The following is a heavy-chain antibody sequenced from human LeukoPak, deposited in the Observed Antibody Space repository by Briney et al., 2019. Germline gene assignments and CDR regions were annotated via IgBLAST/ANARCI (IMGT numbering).Heavy chain of an antibody. CDR1: RFTFSSYE. CDR2: ISSSGRTM. V-gene: IGHV3-48*03. CDR3: ARLGSLCRNGVCYGG. D-gene: IGHD2-8*01. J-gene: IGHJ4*02. Sequence: GGSLRLSCAASRFTFSSYEMHGVRQAPGKGVEGVSHISSSGRTMYYADSVKGRVTLSRDNAKNSLYLQMNSLRAEDTAVYYCARLGSLCRNGVCYGGWGQGILVTVSS.